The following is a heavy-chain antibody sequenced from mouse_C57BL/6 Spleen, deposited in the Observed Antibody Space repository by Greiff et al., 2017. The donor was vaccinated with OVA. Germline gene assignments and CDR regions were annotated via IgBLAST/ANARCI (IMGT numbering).Heavy chain of an antibody. D-gene: IGHD1-1*01. CDR2: ISSGSSTI. V-gene: IGHV5-17*01. CDR3: AKIYGPAY. Sequence: EVQLQESGGGLVKPGGSLKLSCAASGFTFSDYGMHWVRQAPEKGLEWVAYISSGSSTIYYADTVKGRFTISRDNAKNTLFLQMTSLRSEDTAMYYCAKIYGPAYWGQGTLVTVSA. CDR1: GFTFSDYG. J-gene: IGHJ3*01.